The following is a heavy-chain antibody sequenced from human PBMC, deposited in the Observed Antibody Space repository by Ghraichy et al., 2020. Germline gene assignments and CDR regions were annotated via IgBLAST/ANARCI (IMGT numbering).Heavy chain of an antibody. J-gene: IGHJ4*02. CDR3: VKYFFDSSGHYAFFDY. Sequence: GGSLRLSCAASGFTFSRYAMSWVRQAPGKGLEWVSSISGSDGSTYYADSVKGHFSISRDNSKNTLYLQMNSLRAEDTAVYYCVKYFFDSSGHYAFFDYWGQGTLVTVSS. V-gene: IGHV3-23*01. D-gene: IGHD3-22*01. CDR2: ISGSDGST. CDR1: GFTFSRYA.